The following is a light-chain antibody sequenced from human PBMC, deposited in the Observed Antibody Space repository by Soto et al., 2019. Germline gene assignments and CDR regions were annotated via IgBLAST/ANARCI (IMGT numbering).Light chain of an antibody. Sequence: QSVLTQPASVSGSPGQSITISRTGTSSDVGGYNYVSWYQQHPGKAPKLMIYDVSNRPSGVSNRFSGSKSGNTASLSISGLQAEDEADYYCSSYTSSSTRVXGTGTKVTVL. CDR2: DVS. V-gene: IGLV2-14*01. CDR3: SSYTSSSTRV. CDR1: SSDVGGYNY. J-gene: IGLJ1*01.